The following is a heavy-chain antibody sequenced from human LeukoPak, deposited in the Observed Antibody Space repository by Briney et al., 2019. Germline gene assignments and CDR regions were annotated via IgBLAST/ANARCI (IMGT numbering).Heavy chain of an antibody. CDR1: GGTFSSYA. V-gene: IGHV1-69*13. CDR3: ARDVSVRFWSGYYTPDYYYYYYMDV. CDR2: IIPIFGTA. D-gene: IGHD3-3*01. Sequence: SVKVSCKASGGTFSSYAISWVRQAPGQGLEWMGGIIPIFGTANYAQKFQGRVTITADESTSTAYMELSSLRSEDTAVYYCARDVSVRFWSGYYTPDYYYYYYMDVWGKGTTVTVSS. J-gene: IGHJ6*03.